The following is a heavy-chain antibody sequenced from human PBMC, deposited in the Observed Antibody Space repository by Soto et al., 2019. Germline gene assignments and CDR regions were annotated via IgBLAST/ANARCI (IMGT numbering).Heavy chain of an antibody. D-gene: IGHD5-18*01. CDR2: ISGSGGST. J-gene: IGHJ4*02. CDR3: AKDRRIQLWFFDY. Sequence: GGSLRLSCAASGFTFSSYAMSWVRQAPGKGLEWVSAISGSGGSTYYADSVKGRFTISRDNSKNTLYLQMNSLRAVDTAVYYCAKDRRIQLWFFDYWGQGTLVTVSS. CDR1: GFTFSSYA. V-gene: IGHV3-23*01.